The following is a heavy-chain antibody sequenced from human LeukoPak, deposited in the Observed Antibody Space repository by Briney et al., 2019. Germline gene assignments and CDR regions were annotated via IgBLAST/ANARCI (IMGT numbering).Heavy chain of an antibody. Sequence: GGSLRLSCAASGFTFSSYGMHWVRQAPGKGLEWVAFIRYDGSNKYYADSVKGRFTISRGNSKNTLYLQMNSLRAEDTAVYYCAKDLTRSSPFDYWGQGTLVTVSS. CDR1: GFTFSSYG. V-gene: IGHV3-30*02. CDR2: IRYDGSNK. D-gene: IGHD6-13*01. CDR3: AKDLTRSSPFDY. J-gene: IGHJ4*02.